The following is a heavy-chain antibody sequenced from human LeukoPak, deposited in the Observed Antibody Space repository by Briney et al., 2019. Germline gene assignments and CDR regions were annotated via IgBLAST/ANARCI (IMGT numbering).Heavy chain of an antibody. CDR1: GGFISTYY. V-gene: IGHV4-59*01. CDR3: AREDPQTRVPEGLDV. Sequence: SEALSLTCTVSGGFISTYYWIWIRQSPGKGLEWIGYIYYSGATIYTPSLKTRLTISVHTPKKWFSVNLSSDTAADASVYFCAREDPQTRVPEGLDVWGQGTTVTVSS. D-gene: IGHD1-1*01. J-gene: IGHJ6*02. CDR2: IYYSGAT.